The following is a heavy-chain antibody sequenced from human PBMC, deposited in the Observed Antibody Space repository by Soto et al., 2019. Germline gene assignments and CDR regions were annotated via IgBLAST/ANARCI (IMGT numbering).Heavy chain of an antibody. CDR1: GFTFSSYA. J-gene: IGHJ4*02. Sequence: EVQLLESGGGLVQPGRSLRLSCAASGFTFSSYAMSWVRQAPGKGLEWVSAISGSGGTTYYADSVKGRFTISRDHSKNTLFLQMNSLRAEDTAVYYCAKFFVETGGSSGWPWSSHYWGQGTLVTVSS. CDR3: AKFFVETGGSSGWPWSSHY. CDR2: ISGSGGTT. D-gene: IGHD6-25*01. V-gene: IGHV3-23*01.